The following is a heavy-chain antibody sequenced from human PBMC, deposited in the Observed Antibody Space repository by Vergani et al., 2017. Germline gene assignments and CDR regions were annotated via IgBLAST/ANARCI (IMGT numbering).Heavy chain of an antibody. CDR2: IKQDGSEK. CDR3: ARGGQQLAPRNWFDP. J-gene: IGHJ5*02. CDR1: GFTFSSYW. V-gene: IGHV3-7*03. D-gene: IGHD6-6*01. Sequence: EVQLVESGGGLVQPGGSLRLSCAASGFTFSSYWMSWVRQAPGKGLEWVANIKQDGSEKYYVDSVKGRFTISRDNAKNSLYLQMNSLRAEDTAVYYCARGGQQLAPRNWFDPWGQGTLVTVSS.